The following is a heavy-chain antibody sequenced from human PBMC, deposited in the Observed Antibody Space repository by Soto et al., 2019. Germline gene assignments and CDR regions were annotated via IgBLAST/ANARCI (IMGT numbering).Heavy chain of an antibody. Sequence: PGGSLRLSCAASGFTFGASALQWVRQASGKGLEWLGRIGSKGETYATAYAASVKGRFTISRDDSKNTAYLQMNSLKTEDTAVYYCTRHYYDSSGYPLWYFDLWGRGTLVTVSS. CDR2: IGSKGETYAT. V-gene: IGHV3-73*01. J-gene: IGHJ2*01. CDR1: GFTFGASA. D-gene: IGHD3-22*01. CDR3: TRHYYDSSGYPLWYFDL.